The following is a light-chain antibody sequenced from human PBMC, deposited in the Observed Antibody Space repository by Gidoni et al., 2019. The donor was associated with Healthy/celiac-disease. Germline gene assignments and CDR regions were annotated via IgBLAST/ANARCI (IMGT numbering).Light chain of an antibody. CDR2: KDS. CDR1: ALPKQY. V-gene: IGLV3-25*03. CDR3: QSADSSGTYVV. Sequence: SYELTQPPPVPASPGQTARNTCSGDALPKQYAYWYQQKPGQAPVLVIYKDSERPSGIPERFSGSSSGTTVTLTISGVQAEDEADYYCQSADSSGTYVVFGGGTKLTVL. J-gene: IGLJ2*01.